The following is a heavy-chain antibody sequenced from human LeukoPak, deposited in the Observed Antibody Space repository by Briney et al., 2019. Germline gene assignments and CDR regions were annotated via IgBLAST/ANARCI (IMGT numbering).Heavy chain of an antibody. CDR2: IDWDDDK. Sequence: SGPALVKPTQTLTLTCTFSGFSLSTSGMCVDWIRQPPGKALEWLARIDWDDDKYYSTSLKTRLTISKDTSKNQVVLTMTNMDPVDTATYYCARSQYYYGSGSYYPGLFDYWGQGTLVTVSS. J-gene: IGHJ4*02. V-gene: IGHV2-70*11. D-gene: IGHD3-10*01. CDR3: ARSQYYYGSGSYYPGLFDY. CDR1: GFSLSTSGMC.